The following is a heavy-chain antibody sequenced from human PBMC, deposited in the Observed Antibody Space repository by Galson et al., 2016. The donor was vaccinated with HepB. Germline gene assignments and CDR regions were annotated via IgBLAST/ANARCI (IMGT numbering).Heavy chain of an antibody. J-gene: IGHJ6*02. D-gene: IGHD6-19*01. V-gene: IGHV4-59*01. CDR2: IYYSGRT. Sequence: ETLSLTCTVSGASISGYYLSWIRQPPGEGLEWIGYIYYSGRTNYNPSLKSRVTISVDTSKNQFSLKLSSVTAADTAVYYCARDDSGGWYGFHYGMDVWGQGTTVTVSS. CDR3: ARDDSGGWYGFHYGMDV. CDR1: GASISGYY.